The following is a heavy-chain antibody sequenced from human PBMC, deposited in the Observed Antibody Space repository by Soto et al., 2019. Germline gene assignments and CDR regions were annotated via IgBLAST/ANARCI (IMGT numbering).Heavy chain of an antibody. D-gene: IGHD3-22*01. CDR2: ISAYNGNT. Sequence: GASVKVSCKASGYTFTSYGISWVRQAPGQGLEWMGWISAYNGNTNYAQKLQGRVTMTTDTSTSTAYMELRSLRSDDTAVYYCARVGVYYDSSGYYSDGYYFDYWGQGTLVTVSS. V-gene: IGHV1-18*01. J-gene: IGHJ4*02. CDR3: ARVGVYYDSSGYYSDGYYFDY. CDR1: GYTFTSYG.